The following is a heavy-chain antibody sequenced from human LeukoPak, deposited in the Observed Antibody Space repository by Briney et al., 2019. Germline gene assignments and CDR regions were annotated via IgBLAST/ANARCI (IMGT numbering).Heavy chain of an antibody. Sequence: PGGSLRLSCAASGFTFSDYYMSWIRQAPGKGLEWVSYISSSGSTIYYADSVKGRFTISRDNAKDSLYLQMNSLRAEDTAVYYCAREPIYSSSGVDDYWGQGTLVTVSS. CDR1: GFTFSDYY. CDR3: AREPIYSSSGVDDY. V-gene: IGHV3-11*01. J-gene: IGHJ4*02. D-gene: IGHD6-13*01. CDR2: ISSSGSTI.